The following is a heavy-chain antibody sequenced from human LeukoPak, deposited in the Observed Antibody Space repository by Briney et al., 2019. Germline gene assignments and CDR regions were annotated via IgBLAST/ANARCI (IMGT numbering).Heavy chain of an antibody. D-gene: IGHD2-2*01. CDR1: GFTVSSSY. CDR2: IYSGGNT. Sequence: PGGSLRLSCAASGFTVSSSYTTWVRQAPGKGLEWVSIIYSGGNTYYADSVQGRFTISRDNSKNTLYLQMNSPRAEDTAVYHCASSREATSNWFVYWGRGTLVTVSS. CDR3: ASSREATSNWFVY. J-gene: IGHJ5*01. V-gene: IGHV3-66*01.